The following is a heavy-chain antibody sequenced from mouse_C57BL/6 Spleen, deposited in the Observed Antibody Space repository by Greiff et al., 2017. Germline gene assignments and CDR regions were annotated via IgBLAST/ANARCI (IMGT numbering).Heavy chain of an antibody. V-gene: IGHV1-72*01. D-gene: IGHD1-1*01. Sequence: QVQLQQPGAELVKPGASVKLSCKASGYTFTSYWMHWVKQRPGRGLEWIGRIDPNSGGTKYNEKFKSKATLTVDKPSSTAYMQRSSLTSEDAAVYDCARNGYYYGSSSGWFAYWGQGTLVTVSA. CDR1: GYTFTSYW. CDR2: IDPNSGGT. CDR3: ARNGYYYGSSSGWFAY. J-gene: IGHJ3*01.